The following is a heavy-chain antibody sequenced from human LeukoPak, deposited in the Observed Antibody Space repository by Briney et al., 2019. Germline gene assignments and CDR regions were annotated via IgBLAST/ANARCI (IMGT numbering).Heavy chain of an antibody. CDR3: ARIVARDGYNPGIFDY. Sequence: SETLSLTCTVSGGSISSYYWSWIRQPPGKGLEWIGYIYYSGSTNYNLSLKSRVTISVDTSKNQFSLKLSSVTAADTAVYYCARIVARDGYNPGIFDYWGQGTLVTVSS. D-gene: IGHD5-24*01. J-gene: IGHJ4*02. CDR2: IYYSGST. V-gene: IGHV4-59*01. CDR1: GGSISSYY.